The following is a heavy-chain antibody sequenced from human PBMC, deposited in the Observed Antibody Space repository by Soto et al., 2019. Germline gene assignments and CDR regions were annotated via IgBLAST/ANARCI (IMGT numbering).Heavy chain of an antibody. Sequence: SETLSLTCSVSDDSINSDKYYWGWIRQPPGKGLEWIGSIYYRGNAYYNPSLQTRVTISLDKSKSQFSLKLNFVTAADTAVYYCASTVRGDPYYFDYWGQGTLVTVSS. J-gene: IGHJ4*02. V-gene: IGHV4-39*01. D-gene: IGHD2-21*02. CDR2: IYYRGNA. CDR1: DDSINSDKYY. CDR3: ASTVRGDPYYFDY.